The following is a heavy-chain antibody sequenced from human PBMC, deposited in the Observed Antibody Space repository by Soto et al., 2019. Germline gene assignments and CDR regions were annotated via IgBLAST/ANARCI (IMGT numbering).Heavy chain of an antibody. CDR2: INPSGGST. D-gene: IGHD3-22*01. Sequence: GASVKVSCKASGYTFTSYYMHWARQAPGQGLEWMGIINPSGGSTSYAQKFQGRVTMTRDTSTSTVYMELSSLRSEDTAVYYCARAMGRITMIVVVPMDVWGQGTTVTVS. CDR1: GYTFTSYY. CDR3: ARAMGRITMIVVVPMDV. V-gene: IGHV1-46*01. J-gene: IGHJ6*02.